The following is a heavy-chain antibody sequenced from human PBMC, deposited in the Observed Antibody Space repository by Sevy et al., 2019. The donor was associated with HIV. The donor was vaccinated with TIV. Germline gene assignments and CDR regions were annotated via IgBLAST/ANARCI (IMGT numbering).Heavy chain of an antibody. CDR1: GFTFNFHG. J-gene: IGHJ5*01. CDR3: ARETYNSARWLDP. V-gene: IGHV3-30*02. CDR2: IWHDGSNK. Sequence: VGSLRLSCAASGFTFNFHGMHWVRQAPGKGLEWVAFIWHDGSNKYMADSVKGRFTISRDNSKNTLFLQMNSLTVEDTAVYYCARETYNSARWLDPWGQGTLVTVSS. D-gene: IGHD1-1*01.